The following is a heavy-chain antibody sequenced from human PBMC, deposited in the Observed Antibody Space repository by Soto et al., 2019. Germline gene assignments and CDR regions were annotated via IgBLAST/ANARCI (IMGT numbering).Heavy chain of an antibody. CDR2: IGVSGST. CDR1: GFTFSSYA. V-gene: IGHV3-23*01. CDR3: AKNYYFDS. J-gene: IGHJ4*02. Sequence: VHLLESGGGSEQPGGSLRLSCAASGFTFSSYAMSWVRQAPGKGLEWVSSIGVSGSTYYEDSVKGRFSISRDNSKNTVYLQMNSLRAEDTAVYFCAKNYYFDSWGQGTLVTVSA.